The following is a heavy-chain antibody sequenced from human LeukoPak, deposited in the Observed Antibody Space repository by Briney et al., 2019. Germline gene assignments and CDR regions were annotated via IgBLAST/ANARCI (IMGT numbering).Heavy chain of an antibody. J-gene: IGHJ2*01. CDR2: IYSGGST. Sequence: PGGSLRLSCAASRFTLSSHYMKWVRQAPGKGLEWVSVIYSGGSTYYADSAKGRFTISRDNSKNTLYLQMNSLRAEDASGYRNRRGMMYYYDPSGSSYYCYFDLWGRGTLVTVSS. CDR1: RFTLSSHY. V-gene: IGHV3-53*01. D-gene: IGHD3-22*01. CDR3: RRGMMYYYDPSGSSYYCYFDL.